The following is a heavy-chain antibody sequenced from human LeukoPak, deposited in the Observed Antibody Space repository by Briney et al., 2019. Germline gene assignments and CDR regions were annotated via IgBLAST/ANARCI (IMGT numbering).Heavy chain of an antibody. CDR1: GFTFSSSA. Sequence: GGSLRLSCAASGFTFSSSAMHWVRQAPGKGLKWVTFISYDGSRKYYGDSEKGRCTVSRDNSKNTLNLQMNTLRTEDTAVYYCAKGGGYGEYIIDYWGQGTLVTVSS. V-gene: IGHV3-30*02. CDR3: AKGGGYGEYIIDY. J-gene: IGHJ4*02. D-gene: IGHD2/OR15-2a*01. CDR2: ISYDGSRK.